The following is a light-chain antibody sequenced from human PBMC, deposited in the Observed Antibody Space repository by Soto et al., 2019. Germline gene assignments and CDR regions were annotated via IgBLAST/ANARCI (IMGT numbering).Light chain of an antibody. CDR2: GAS. CDR3: QQYNNWPLA. V-gene: IGKV3-15*01. J-gene: IGKJ3*01. Sequence: EIVLTQSPATLSVSPGERATLSCRASQSVSSNLAWYQQKPGQAPRLRIYGASTRATGSPARFSGSGSGTGFTLTISSLQSEDCAVYYCQQYNNWPLAVGPWTKVDIK. CDR1: QSVSSN.